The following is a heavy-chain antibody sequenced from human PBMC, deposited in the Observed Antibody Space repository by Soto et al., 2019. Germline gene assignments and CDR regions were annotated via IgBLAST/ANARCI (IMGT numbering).Heavy chain of an antibody. J-gene: IGHJ5*02. Sequence: DVHLAESGGGVVQSGGSLRLSCVVSGFIFRDYWMNWVRQAPGKGLEWVAKIKQDGSEKTYVDSVKGRFTISRDNADNSIYLQIERLRIEDTGVYFCARGRSSAGSASREIDPWGQGTLVTVSS. CDR3: ARGRSSAGSASREIDP. V-gene: IGHV3-7*03. CDR1: GFIFRDYW. CDR2: IKQDGSEK. D-gene: IGHD2-15*01.